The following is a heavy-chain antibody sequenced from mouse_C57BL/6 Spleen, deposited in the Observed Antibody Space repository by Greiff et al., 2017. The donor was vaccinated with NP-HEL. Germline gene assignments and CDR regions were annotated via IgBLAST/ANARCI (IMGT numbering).Heavy chain of an antibody. CDR1: GYTFTSYW. CDR3: ARRGVDSSGLYYFDY. CDR2: IDPSDSYT. V-gene: IGHV1-69*01. J-gene: IGHJ2*01. Sequence: QVQLQQPGAELVMPGASVKLSCKASGYTFTSYWMHWVKQRPGQGLEWIGEIDPSDSYTNYNQKFKGKSTLTVDKSSSTAYMQLSSLTSEDSAVYYCARRGVDSSGLYYFDYWGQGTTLTVSS. D-gene: IGHD3-2*02.